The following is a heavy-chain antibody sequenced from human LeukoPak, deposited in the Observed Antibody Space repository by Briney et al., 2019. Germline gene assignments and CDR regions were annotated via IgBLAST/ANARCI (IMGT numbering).Heavy chain of an antibody. CDR3: AKDLSFRFLARFDP. CDR2: ISGSGGST. D-gene: IGHD3-3*01. J-gene: IGHJ5*02. V-gene: IGHV3-23*01. CDR1: GFTFSSYA. Sequence: PGGSLSLSCAASGFTFSSYAMSWVRQAPGKGLEWVSAISGSGGSTYYADPVKGRFTTSRDNSKTTLYLQTNSLRAEDTAVYYCAKDLSFRFLARFDPWGQGTLVTVSS.